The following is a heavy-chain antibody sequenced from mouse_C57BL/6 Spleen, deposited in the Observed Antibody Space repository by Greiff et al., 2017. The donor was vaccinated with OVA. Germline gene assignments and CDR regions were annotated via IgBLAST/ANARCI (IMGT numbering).Heavy chain of an antibody. V-gene: IGHV1-18*01. CDR1: GYTFTDYN. CDR2: INPNNGGT. J-gene: IGHJ4*01. Sequence: EVQLQQSGPELVKPGASVKIPCKASGYTFTDYNMDWVKQSHGKSLEWIGDINPNNGGTIYNQKFKGKATLTVDKSSSTAYMELRSLTSEDTAVYYCARRDFTTVVMDYWGQGTSVNVSS. CDR3: ARRDFTTVVMDY. D-gene: IGHD1-1*01.